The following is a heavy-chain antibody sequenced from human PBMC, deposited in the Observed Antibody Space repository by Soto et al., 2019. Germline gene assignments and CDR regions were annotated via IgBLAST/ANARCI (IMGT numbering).Heavy chain of an antibody. CDR3: ARDYPELPTPYYYYGMDV. V-gene: IGHV3-30-3*01. CDR2: ISYDGSNK. Sequence: GGSMKLSCAASGFTFRSYAMHWVRQAPGKGLEWVAVISYDGSNKYYADSVKGRFTISRDNSRNTLYLQMNSLRAEDTAVYYCARDYPELPTPYYYYGMDVWGQGTTVTVSS. J-gene: IGHJ6*02. CDR1: GFTFRSYA. D-gene: IGHD2-15*01.